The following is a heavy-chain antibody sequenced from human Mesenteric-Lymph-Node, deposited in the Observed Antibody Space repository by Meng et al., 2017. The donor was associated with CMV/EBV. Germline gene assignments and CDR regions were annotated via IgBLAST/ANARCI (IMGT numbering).Heavy chain of an antibody. D-gene: IGHD4-11*01. CDR2: INPNSGGT. CDR1: GYMFNTYG. V-gene: IGHV1-8*02. J-gene: IGHJ6*02. CDR3: ARHAGWGNYGCYYSGMDV. Sequence: ASVPVSCMASGYMFNTYGICWVRQAPGQGLEWMGRINPNSGGTSYAQKFQGRVTMTRNTSISTAYMELSSLRSEDTAVYYCARHAGWGNYGCYYSGMDVWGQGTTVTVSS.